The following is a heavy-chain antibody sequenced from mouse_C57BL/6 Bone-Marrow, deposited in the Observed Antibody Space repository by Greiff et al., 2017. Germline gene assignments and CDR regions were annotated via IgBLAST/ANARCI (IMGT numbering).Heavy chain of an antibody. CDR2: IYPRSGNT. CDR1: GYTFTSYG. CDR3: ASRIGSYYGSSRYVDV. V-gene: IGHV1-81*01. J-gene: IGHJ1*03. Sequence: VQLQQSGAELARPGASVKLSCKASGYTFTSYGISWVKQRTGQGLEWIGEIYPRSGNTYYNEKFKGKATLTADKSSSTAYMELRSLTSEDSAVYFCASRIGSYYGSSRYVDVWGTGTTVTVSS. D-gene: IGHD1-1*01.